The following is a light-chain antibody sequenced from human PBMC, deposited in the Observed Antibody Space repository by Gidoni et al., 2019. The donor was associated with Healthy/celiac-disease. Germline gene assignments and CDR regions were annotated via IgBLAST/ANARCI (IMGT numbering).Light chain of an antibody. J-gene: IGLJ2*01. Sequence: QSVLTQPPSVSGAPGQRVTIARTGSSSNIGAGYDVHWYQQLPGTAPKLLIYGNSNRPSGVPDRCSGSKSGTSASLAITGLQAEDEADYYCQSYDSSLSALFGGGTKLTVL. CDR2: GNS. CDR1: SSNIGAGYD. V-gene: IGLV1-40*01. CDR3: QSYDSSLSAL.